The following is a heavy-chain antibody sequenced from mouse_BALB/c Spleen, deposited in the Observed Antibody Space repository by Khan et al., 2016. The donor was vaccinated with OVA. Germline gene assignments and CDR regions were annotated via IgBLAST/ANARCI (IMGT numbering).Heavy chain of an antibody. D-gene: IGHD2-4*01. CDR1: GFSLTNYG. J-gene: IGHJ3*01. CDR3: ARNYDYDEGLAY. V-gene: IGHV2-2*02. Sequence: QVQLKQSGPGLVQPSQSLSITCTVSGFSLTNYGVHWVRQSPGKGLEWLGVIWSGGSTDYHAAFISRLSISKDNSTSQAFFKMNSLQPNDTAMYYCARNYDYDEGLAYWGQGTLVTVSA. CDR2: IWSGGST.